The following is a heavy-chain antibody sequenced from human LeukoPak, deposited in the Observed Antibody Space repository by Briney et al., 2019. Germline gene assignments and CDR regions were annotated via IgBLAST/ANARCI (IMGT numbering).Heavy chain of an antibody. V-gene: IGHV3-23*01. D-gene: IGHD2-21*02. CDR1: GFTFSSYA. J-gene: IGHJ4*02. CDR2: ISGSDGST. CDR3: AKADSYGGNSQLFDY. Sequence: QPGGSLRLSCAASGFTFSSYAMSWVRQAPGKGLEWVSAISGSDGSTFYADSVKGRFTITRDNSKNTLYLQMNSLRAEDTALYYCAKADSYGGNSQLFDYWGQGTLVTVSS.